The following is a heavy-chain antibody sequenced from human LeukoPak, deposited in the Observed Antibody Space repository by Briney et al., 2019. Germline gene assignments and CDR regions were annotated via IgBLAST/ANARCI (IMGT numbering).Heavy chain of an antibody. CDR1: GFTFSSYW. Sequence: GRSLRLSCAASGFTFSSYWMHWVRQAPGKGLVWVSRINSGGSSTSYADSVKGRFTISRDNAKNTLYLQMNSLRAEDTSVYYCARDRNTGSSYENLFEYWGQGSLVTVSS. CDR2: INSGGSST. CDR3: ARDRNTGSSYENLFEY. V-gene: IGHV3-74*01. D-gene: IGHD1-26*01. J-gene: IGHJ4*02.